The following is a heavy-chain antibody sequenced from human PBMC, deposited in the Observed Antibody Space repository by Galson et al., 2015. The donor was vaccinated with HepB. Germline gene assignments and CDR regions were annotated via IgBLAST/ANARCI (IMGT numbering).Heavy chain of an antibody. V-gene: IGHV1-69*13. CDR1: GGTFSSYA. Sequence: SVKVSCKASGGTFSSYAISWVRQAPGQGLEWMGGIIPIFGTANYAQEFQGRVTITADESTSTAYMELSSLRSEDTAVYYCAAPELELSIYYYYGMDVWGQGTTVTVSS. J-gene: IGHJ6*02. CDR2: IIPIFGTA. D-gene: IGHD1-7*01. CDR3: AAPELELSIYYYYGMDV.